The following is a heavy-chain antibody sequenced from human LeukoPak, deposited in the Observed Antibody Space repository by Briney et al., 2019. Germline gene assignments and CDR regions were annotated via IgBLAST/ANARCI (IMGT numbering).Heavy chain of an antibody. V-gene: IGHV3-23*01. J-gene: IGHJ5*02. Sequence: PGGSLRLSCAASGFTFSSYAMSWVRQAPGKGLEWVSAIRGSGGSTYYADSVKGRFTISRDNSKNTLYLQMNSLRAEDTAVYYCAKDQSFWFGELHNWFDPWGQGTLVTVSS. D-gene: IGHD3-10*01. CDR1: GFTFSSYA. CDR3: AKDQSFWFGELHNWFDP. CDR2: IRGSGGST.